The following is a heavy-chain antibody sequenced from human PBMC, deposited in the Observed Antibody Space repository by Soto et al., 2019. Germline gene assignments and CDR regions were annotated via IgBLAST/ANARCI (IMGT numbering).Heavy chain of an antibody. D-gene: IGHD3-3*01. CDR1: GYTFTSYA. J-gene: IGHJ4*02. CDR3: ARDFGLTIFGVVIEY. V-gene: IGHV1-3*01. Sequence: QVQLVQSGAEVKKPGASVKVSCKASGYTFTSYAMHWVRQAPGQRLEWMGWINAGNGNTKYSQKFQGRVTITRDTSASTAYMERSSLRSEDTAVYYCARDFGLTIFGVVIEYWGQGTLVTVSS. CDR2: INAGNGNT.